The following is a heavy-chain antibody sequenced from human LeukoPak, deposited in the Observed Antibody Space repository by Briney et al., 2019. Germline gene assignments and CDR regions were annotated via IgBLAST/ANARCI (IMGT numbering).Heavy chain of an antibody. CDR2: IDYHGNT. D-gene: IGHD2-15*01. Sequence: SETLSLTCIVSGGSIGTLYWNWIRQVPGKGLEWIGFIDYHGNTKYNPSLKSRVTMSVDTSVDQVSLRLTSVTAADTAIYFCATASGRSFRLDPWGQGRLVTVSS. V-gene: IGHV4-59*11. J-gene: IGHJ5*02. CDR1: GGSIGTLY. CDR3: ATASGRSFRLDP.